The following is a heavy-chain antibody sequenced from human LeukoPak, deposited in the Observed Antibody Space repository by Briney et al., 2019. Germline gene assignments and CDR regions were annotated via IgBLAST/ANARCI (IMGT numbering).Heavy chain of an antibody. D-gene: IGHD6-19*01. J-gene: IGHJ4*02. CDR2: ISGDGGST. V-gene: IGHV3-43*02. CDR3: TRESETSGWYDY. Sequence: LPGGSLRLSCAAPGFIFDNYAIHWVRQAPGKGLEWVSLISGDGGSTFYADSVRGRFTSSRDNTRKALSLQMSSLRSEDTALYYCTRESETSGWYDYWGQGTLVTVSS. CDR1: GFIFDNYA.